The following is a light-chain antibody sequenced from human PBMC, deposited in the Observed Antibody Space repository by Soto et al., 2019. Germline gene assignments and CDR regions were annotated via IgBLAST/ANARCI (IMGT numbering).Light chain of an antibody. J-gene: IGKJ5*01. Sequence: DIQMTQSPSSLSASVGYRVTITCRASQSISSYLNWYQQKPGKAPKLLIYAASSLQSGVPSRFSGSGSGTDFTLTISSLQPEDFATYYCQHADSFPLITFCQGTRLEI. V-gene: IGKV1-39*01. CDR3: QHADSFPLIT. CDR1: QSISSY. CDR2: AAS.